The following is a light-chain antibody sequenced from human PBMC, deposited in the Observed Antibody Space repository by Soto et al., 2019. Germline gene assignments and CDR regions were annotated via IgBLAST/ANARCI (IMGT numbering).Light chain of an antibody. CDR1: QNVGGY. CDR3: QQRNSWPLT. Sequence: EIVLTQSPATLSLSPGERATLSCRASQNVGGYLAWYQQKPGQAPRLLISDASNRAAGIPVRFSGIGSGTDFTLTISSLEPEDFAVYYCQQRNSWPLTFGGGTKVEIK. CDR2: DAS. V-gene: IGKV3-11*01. J-gene: IGKJ4*01.